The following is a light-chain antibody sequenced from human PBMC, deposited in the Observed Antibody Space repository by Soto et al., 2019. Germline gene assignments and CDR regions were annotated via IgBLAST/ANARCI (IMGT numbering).Light chain of an antibody. CDR2: NDI. CDR1: SSNIGSNA. CDR3: AAWDDSLNGFFV. J-gene: IGLJ1*01. V-gene: IGLV1-44*01. Sequence: QSVLTQPPSTSGTPGQRVTISCSGSSSNIGSNAVTLHQQLPGTAPKLLIYNDIERPSGVPDRFSGSKSGTSASLAISGLQSEDEADYYCAAWDDSLNGFFVFGTGTKVTVL.